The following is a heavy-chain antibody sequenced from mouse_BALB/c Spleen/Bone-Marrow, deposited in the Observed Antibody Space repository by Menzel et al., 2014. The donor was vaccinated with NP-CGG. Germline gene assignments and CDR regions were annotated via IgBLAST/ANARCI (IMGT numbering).Heavy chain of an antibody. D-gene: IGHD3-2*01. CDR2: INPNSRTI. CDR3: GRLGDRSLFAY. CDR1: GFAFRRYW. V-gene: IGHV4-1*02. Sequence: EVQLQESGGGLVQPGGSLKLSCAASGFAFRRYWMSWVRHAPGKGLEWIGEINPNSRTINYTPSLKDKFIISRDNAKNTLYLQKSRVRSEDTALYYCGRLGDRSLFAYWGQGTLVTVSA. J-gene: IGHJ3*01.